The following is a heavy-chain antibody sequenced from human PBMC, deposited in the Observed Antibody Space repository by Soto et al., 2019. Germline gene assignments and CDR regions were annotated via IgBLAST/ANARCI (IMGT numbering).Heavy chain of an antibody. CDR2: IPNNGSP. CDR1: GGPVRTGSYH. CDR3: ARIGWGGDS. Sequence: LSLTCSVSGGPVRTGSYHWSWIRQPPGKGLEWIGFIPNNGSPDYNPSLKSRVVVSIDRSKNQFSLKVNSVTAADTAVYFCARIGWGGDSWGQGTLVTVSS. D-gene: IGHD7-27*01. V-gene: IGHV4-61*01. J-gene: IGHJ4*02.